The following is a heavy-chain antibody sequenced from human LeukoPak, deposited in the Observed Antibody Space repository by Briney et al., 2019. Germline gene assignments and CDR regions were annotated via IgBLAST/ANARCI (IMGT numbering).Heavy chain of an antibody. D-gene: IGHD2-2*01. CDR3: ARIVGYCSSNICFDY. J-gene: IGHJ4*02. CDR1: GYTFTGYY. V-gene: IGHV1-2*02. CDR2: INPNSGDT. Sequence: ASVKVSCKASGYTFTGYYIHWVRQATGQGLEWIARINPNSGDTNYAQKFQGRVTLTRDTSISTAYMELSRLRSDDTAVYFCARIVGYCSSNICFDYWGQGTLVTVSS.